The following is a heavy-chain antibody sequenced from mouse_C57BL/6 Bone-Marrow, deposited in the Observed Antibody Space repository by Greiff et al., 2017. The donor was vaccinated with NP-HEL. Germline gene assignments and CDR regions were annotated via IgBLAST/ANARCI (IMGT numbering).Heavy chain of an antibody. CDR2: ISGGGGNT. D-gene: IGHD1-1*01. V-gene: IGHV5-9*01. CDR3: ARDYYGSSPFYAMDY. J-gene: IGHJ4*01. Sequence: EVQGVESGGGLVKPGGSLKLSCAASGFTFSSYTMSWVRQTPEKRLEWVATISGGGGNTYYPDSVKGRFTISRDNAKNTLYLQMSSLRSEDTALYYCARDYYGSSPFYAMDYWGQGTSVTVSS. CDR1: GFTFSSYT.